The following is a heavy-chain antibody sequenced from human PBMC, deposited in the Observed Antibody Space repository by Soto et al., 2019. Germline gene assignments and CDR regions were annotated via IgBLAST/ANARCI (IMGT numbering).Heavy chain of an antibody. D-gene: IGHD2-2*01. J-gene: IGHJ4*02. CDR2: IYRDDDE. CDR3: AHGSCSSADCYPNPYLDY. CDR1: GFSLSTTAEG. V-gene: IGHV2-5*02. Sequence: QITLKESGPTLVKPTQTLTLTCTFSGFSLSTTAEGVGWIRQPPGKALEWLALIYRDDDERYSPSLKSRLTITKDTSKNQVVLKMTNVDPVDTATYYCAHGSCSSADCYPNPYLDYWGQGILVTVSS.